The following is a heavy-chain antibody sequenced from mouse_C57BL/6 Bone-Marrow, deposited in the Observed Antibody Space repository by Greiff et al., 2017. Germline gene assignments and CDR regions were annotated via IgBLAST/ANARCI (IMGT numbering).Heavy chain of an antibody. Sequence: VQLKESGGGLVKPGGSLKLSCAASGFTFSDYGMHWVRQAPEKGLEWVAYISSGSSTIYYADTVKGRFTISRDNAKNTLFLQMTSLRSEDKARDYCARECYGSSGGYCDVWGTGTTVTVSS. J-gene: IGHJ1*03. CDR1: GFTFSDYG. CDR3: ARECYGSSGGYCDV. V-gene: IGHV5-17*01. CDR2: ISSGSSTI. D-gene: IGHD1-1*01.